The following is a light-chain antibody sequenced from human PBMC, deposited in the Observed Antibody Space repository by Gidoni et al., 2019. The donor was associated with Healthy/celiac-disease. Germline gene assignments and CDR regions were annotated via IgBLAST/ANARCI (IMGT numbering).Light chain of an antibody. J-gene: IGKJ2*01. Sequence: EIVMTQSPATLSVSPGERATLSCRASQSVSRNLAWYQQKPGQAPRLLIYGASTRATGIPARFSGSGSGTEFTLTISSLQSEDFAVYYCQQYNNPMYTFGQGTKLEIK. CDR1: QSVSRN. CDR3: QQYNNPMYT. CDR2: GAS. V-gene: IGKV3-15*01.